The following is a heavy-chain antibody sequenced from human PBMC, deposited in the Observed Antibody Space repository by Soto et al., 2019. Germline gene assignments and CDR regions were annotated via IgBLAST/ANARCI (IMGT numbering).Heavy chain of an antibody. J-gene: IGHJ4*02. CDR2: IIPIFGTA. D-gene: IGHD5-18*01. Sequence: QVQLVQSGAEVKKPGSSVKVSCKASGGTFSSYAISWVRQAPGQGLEWMGGIIPIFGTANYAQKFQGRVTITADEATSTAYMELSILRSEDTAVYYCARADTAMVTGHFDYWGQGTLVTVSS. V-gene: IGHV1-69*01. CDR1: GGTFSSYA. CDR3: ARADTAMVTGHFDY.